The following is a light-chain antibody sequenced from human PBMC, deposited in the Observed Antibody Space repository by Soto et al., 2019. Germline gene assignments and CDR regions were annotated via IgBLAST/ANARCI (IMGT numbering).Light chain of an antibody. Sequence: QSALTQPASVSGSPGQSITISCTGTSSDVGSCNSVSWYRQHPGKAPKLMLYEVSNRPSGVSNRFSGSKSGNTASLTISGLQAEDEADYYCSLYTTSSVVFGGGTKVTVL. CDR2: EVS. CDR3: SLYTTSSVV. CDR1: SSDVGSCNS. V-gene: IGLV2-14*01. J-gene: IGLJ2*01.